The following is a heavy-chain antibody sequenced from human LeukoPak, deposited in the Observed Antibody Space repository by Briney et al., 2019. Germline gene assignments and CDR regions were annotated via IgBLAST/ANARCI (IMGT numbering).Heavy chain of an antibody. V-gene: IGHV1-2*02. Sequence: ASVKVSCKASGYTFTGYYMHWVRQAPGQGLEWMGWINPNSGGTNYAQKFQGRVTMTRDTSISTAYMELSRLRSDDTAVYYCARGMSVAAAASSQDLDYWGQGTLVTVSS. D-gene: IGHD6-13*01. CDR3: ARGMSVAAAASSQDLDY. CDR1: GYTFTGYY. CDR2: INPNSGGT. J-gene: IGHJ4*02.